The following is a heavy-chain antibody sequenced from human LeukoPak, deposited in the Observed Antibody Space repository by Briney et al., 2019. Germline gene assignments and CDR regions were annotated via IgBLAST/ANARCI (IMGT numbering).Heavy chain of an antibody. CDR1: GFTFSSYA. V-gene: IGHV3-23*01. D-gene: IGHD1-26*01. CDR3: ATDSGNYYY. CDR2: ISDSGGRT. J-gene: IGHJ4*02. Sequence: GSLRLSCAASGFTFSSYAMSWVRQAPGKGLEWVSAISDSGGRTYYIDSVKGRFTISRDNSKNTLYLQMNSLRAEDTALYYCATDSGNYYYWGQGTLVTVSS.